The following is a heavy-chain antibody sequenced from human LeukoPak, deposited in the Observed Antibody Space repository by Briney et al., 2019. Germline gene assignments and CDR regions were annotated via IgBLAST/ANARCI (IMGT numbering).Heavy chain of an antibody. D-gene: IGHD2/OR15-2a*01. CDR1: GGSISSYY. J-gene: IGHJ4*02. CDR2: ICSSGNS. CDR3: ARDSSNVAVD. V-gene: IGHV4-59*01. Sequence: SETLSLTCTVSGGSISSYYWSWIRQPPGKGLEWIGYICSSGNSNYNPSLNSRVSMAIDTSKNQFTLRLSSVTAADTAIYYCARDSSNVAVDWGQGTLVTVSP.